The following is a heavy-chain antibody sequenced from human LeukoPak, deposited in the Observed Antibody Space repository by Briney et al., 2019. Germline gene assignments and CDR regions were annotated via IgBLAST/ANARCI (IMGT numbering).Heavy chain of an antibody. J-gene: IGHJ6*02. CDR1: GYTFTNYY. CDR2: ISAYNGNT. D-gene: IGHD5-18*01. V-gene: IGHV1-18*04. Sequence: ASVKVSCKTSGYTFTNYYIHWVRQAPGQGLEWMGWISAYNGNTNYAQKLQGRVTMTTDTSTSTAYMELRSLRSDDTAVYYCACSDVDTAMVPYYYYGMDVWGQGTTVTVSS. CDR3: ACSDVDTAMVPYYYYGMDV.